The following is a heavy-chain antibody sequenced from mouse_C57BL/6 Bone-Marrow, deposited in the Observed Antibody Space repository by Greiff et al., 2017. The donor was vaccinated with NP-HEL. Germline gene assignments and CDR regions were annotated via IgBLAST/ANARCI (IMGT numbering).Heavy chain of an antibody. CDR2: ISSGGSYT. Sequence: EVKLVESGGDLVKPGGSLKLSCAASGFTFSSYGMSWVRQTPDKRLEWVATISSGGSYTYYPDSVKGRFTISRDNAKNTLYLQMSSLKSEDTAMYYGARPSYYSNGAFAYWGQGTLVTVSA. D-gene: IGHD2-5*01. J-gene: IGHJ3*01. V-gene: IGHV5-6*02. CDR1: GFTFSSYG. CDR3: ARPSYYSNGAFAY.